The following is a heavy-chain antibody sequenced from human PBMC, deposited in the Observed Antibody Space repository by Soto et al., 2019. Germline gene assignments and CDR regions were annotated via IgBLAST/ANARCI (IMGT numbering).Heavy chain of an antibody. J-gene: IGHJ5*02. D-gene: IGHD6-13*01. CDR1: EFTFSSNA. V-gene: IGHV3-23*01. CDR2: ITGSGSTT. CDR3: AKDFTAYLSSWFHL. Sequence: EVQLLESGGGLVQPGGSLRLSCAASEFTFSSNAMHWVRQAPGKGLEWVSGITGSGSTTFYADSVKGRFTMSSDNSKDTLYLHMSSLRAEDTAIYYCAKDFTAYLSSWFHLWGQGALVTVSS.